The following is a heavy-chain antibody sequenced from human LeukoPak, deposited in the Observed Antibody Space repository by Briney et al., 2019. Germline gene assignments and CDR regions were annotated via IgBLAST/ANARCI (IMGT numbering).Heavy chain of an antibody. CDR1: GFTFSNYA. CDR3: ARESYYDSSGYYYLDAFDI. V-gene: IGHV3-48*01. D-gene: IGHD3-22*01. CDR2: ISSSSSTI. J-gene: IGHJ3*02. Sequence: GGSLRLSCAASGFTFSNYAMNWLRQAPGKGLEWVSYISSSSSTIYYADSVKGRFTISRDNAKNSLYLQMNSLRAEDTAVYYCARESYYDSSGYYYLDAFDIWGQGTMVTVSS.